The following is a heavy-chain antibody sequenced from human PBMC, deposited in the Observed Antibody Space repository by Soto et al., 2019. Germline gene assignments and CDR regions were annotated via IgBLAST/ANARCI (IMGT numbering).Heavy chain of an antibody. CDR3: AKPGLTVAGTRYFDR. CDR1: GFTFSSYA. J-gene: IGHJ4*02. D-gene: IGHD6-19*01. Sequence: EVQLLESGGGLVQPGGSLRLSCAASGFTFSSYAMSWVRQAPGKGLEWVSAIGSDGTAIQYADSVKGRFTISKDNSKDTLYLQMNSLRAEDTAVYYCAKPGLTVAGTRYFDRWGQGTLVTVSS. V-gene: IGHV3-23*05. CDR2: IGSDGTAI.